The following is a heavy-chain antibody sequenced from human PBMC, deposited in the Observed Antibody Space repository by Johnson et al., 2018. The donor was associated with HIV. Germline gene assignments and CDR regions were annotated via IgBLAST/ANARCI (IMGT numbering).Heavy chain of an antibody. V-gene: IGHV3-13*01. CDR3: AKPIAAAGTVGDGFEI. D-gene: IGHD6-13*01. CDR1: GFTFSRYD. Sequence: VQLVESGGGLVQTGGSLRLSCADSGFTFSRYDMHWVRQVTGKGLEWVSAIGTAGDTYYPGSVKGRFTISRDNAKNSLFLQMNSLRPEDTALYYCAKPIAAAGTVGDGFEIWGQGTMVTVSS. CDR2: IGTAGDT. J-gene: IGHJ3*02.